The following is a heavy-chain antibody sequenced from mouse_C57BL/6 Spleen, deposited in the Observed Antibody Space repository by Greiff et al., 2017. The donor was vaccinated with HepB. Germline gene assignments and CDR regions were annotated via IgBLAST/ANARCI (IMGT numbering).Heavy chain of an antibody. Sequence: QVQLQQPGAELVRPGSSVKLSCKASGYTFTSYWMHWVKQRPIQGLEWIGNIDPSDSETHYNQKFKDKATLTVDKSSSTAYMQLSSLTSEDSAVYYCARRGITTNYYAMDYWGQGTSVTVSS. CDR3: ARRGITTNYYAMDY. D-gene: IGHD1-1*01. CDR2: IDPSDSET. CDR1: GYTFTSYW. J-gene: IGHJ4*01. V-gene: IGHV1-52*01.